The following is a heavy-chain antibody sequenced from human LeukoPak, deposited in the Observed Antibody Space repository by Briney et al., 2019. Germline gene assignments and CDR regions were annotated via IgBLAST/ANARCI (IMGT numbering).Heavy chain of an antibody. CDR2: FDPEDGET. CDR1: GYTFTGYY. V-gene: IGHV1-24*01. D-gene: IGHD6-13*01. Sequence: EASVKVSCKASGYTFTGYYMHWVRQAPGQGLEWMGGFDPEDGETIYAQKFQGRVTMTEDTSTDTAYMELSSLRSEDTAVYYCATVEIAAAGTTYFQHWGQGTLVTVSS. J-gene: IGHJ1*01. CDR3: ATVEIAAAGTTYFQH.